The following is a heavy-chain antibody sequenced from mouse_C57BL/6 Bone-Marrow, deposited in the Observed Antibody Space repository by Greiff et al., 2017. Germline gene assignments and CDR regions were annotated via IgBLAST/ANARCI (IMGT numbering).Heavy chain of an antibody. Sequence: QVQLKESGPELVKPGASVKISCKASGYAFSSSWMNWVKQRPGKGLEWIGRIYPGDGDTNYNGKFKGKATLTADKSSSTAYMQLSSLTSEDSAVYFCARRPTVVANWYFDVWGTGTTVTVSS. J-gene: IGHJ1*03. D-gene: IGHD1-1*01. CDR1: GYAFSSSW. CDR3: ARRPTVVANWYFDV. V-gene: IGHV1-82*01. CDR2: IYPGDGDT.